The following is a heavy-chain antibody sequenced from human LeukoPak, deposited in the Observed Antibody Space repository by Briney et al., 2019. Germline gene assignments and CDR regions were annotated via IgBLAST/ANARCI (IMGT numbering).Heavy chain of an antibody. D-gene: IGHD6-13*01. J-gene: IGHJ4*02. V-gene: IGHV4-39*01. CDR3: AGSIAAARGVFDY. Sequence: SETLSLTCTVSGGPISSSSYYWGWIRQPPRKGLEWIGSIYYSGSTYYNPSLKSRVTISVDTSKNQFSLKLSSVTAADTAVYYCAGSIAAARGVFDYWGQGTLVTVSS. CDR2: IYYSGST. CDR1: GGPISSSSYY.